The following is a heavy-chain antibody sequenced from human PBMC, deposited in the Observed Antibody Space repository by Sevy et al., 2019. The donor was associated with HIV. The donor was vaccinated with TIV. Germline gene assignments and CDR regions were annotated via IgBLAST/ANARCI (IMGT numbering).Heavy chain of an antibody. Sequence: GGSLRLSCAASGFTFSRYWMSWVRQAPGKGLEWVANIKLDGSEKYYVDSLKGRFTISRDNAKNSLYLQMNGLRAEDSAVYYWARDCSSTSCLWGMDVWGQGTTVTVS. CDR1: GFTFSRYW. J-gene: IGHJ6*02. D-gene: IGHD2-2*01. V-gene: IGHV3-7*03. CDR2: IKLDGSEK. CDR3: ARDCSSTSCLWGMDV.